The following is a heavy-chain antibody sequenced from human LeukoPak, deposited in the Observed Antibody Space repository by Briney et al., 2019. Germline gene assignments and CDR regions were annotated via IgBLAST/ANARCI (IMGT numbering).Heavy chain of an antibody. Sequence: ASVKVSCKASGYTFTSYGISWVRQAPGQGLEWMGWISAYNGNTNYAQKLQGRVTMTTDTSTSTAYMELRSLRSDDTAVYYCARDLYYYDSSGPGRWGQGTLVTVSS. V-gene: IGHV1-18*01. CDR3: ARDLYYYDSSGPGR. J-gene: IGHJ4*02. CDR2: ISAYNGNT. D-gene: IGHD3-22*01. CDR1: GYTFTSYG.